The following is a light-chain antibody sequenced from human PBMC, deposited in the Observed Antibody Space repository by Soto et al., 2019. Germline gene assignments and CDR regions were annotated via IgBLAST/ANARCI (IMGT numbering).Light chain of an antibody. CDR1: NIGSKS. J-gene: IGLJ1*01. Sequence: SYELTQPPSVSVATGQTARITCGGKNIGSKSVHWYQQKPGKAPVLVVYDDSDRPSGIPERFSGSNSGNTATLTISRVEAGDEADYYCQVWDSSSDHYVFGTGTKVTVL. V-gene: IGLV3-21*02. CDR2: DDS. CDR3: QVWDSSSDHYV.